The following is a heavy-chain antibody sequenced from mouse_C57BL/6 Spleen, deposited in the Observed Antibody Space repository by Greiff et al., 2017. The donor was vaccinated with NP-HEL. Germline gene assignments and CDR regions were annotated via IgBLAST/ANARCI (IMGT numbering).Heavy chain of an antibody. V-gene: IGHV1-76*01. CDR2: IYPGSGNT. J-gene: IGHJ3*01. CDR1: GYTFTDYY. D-gene: IGHD2-2*01. CDR3: ARDGYDGFPFAY. Sequence: QVQLQQSGAELVRPGASVKLSCKASGYTFTDYYINWVKQRPGQGLEWIARIYPGSGNTYYNEKFKGKATLTAEKSSSTAYMQLSSLTSEDSAVYFCARDGYDGFPFAYWGQGTLVTVSA.